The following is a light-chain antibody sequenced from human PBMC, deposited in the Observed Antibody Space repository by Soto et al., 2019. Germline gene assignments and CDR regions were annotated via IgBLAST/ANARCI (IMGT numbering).Light chain of an antibody. Sequence: EIVLTQSPVTLSLSPGERATLSCRASQTVSSYLAWYQQKPGQAPRLLIYDASNRATGIPARFSGSGSGTDFTLTISSLEPEDFATYYCLQDYNYPLTFGQGTKVEIK. CDR2: DAS. CDR1: QTVSSY. CDR3: LQDYNYPLT. V-gene: IGKV3-11*01. J-gene: IGKJ1*01.